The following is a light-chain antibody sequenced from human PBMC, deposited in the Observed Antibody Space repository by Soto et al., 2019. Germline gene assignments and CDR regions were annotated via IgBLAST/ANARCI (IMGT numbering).Light chain of an antibody. Sequence: DIVMTQSPDSLAVSLGERATINCKSSQSVLYSSNNKNHLAWYQQKPGQPPKVVIYWASTRESGVPDRFSGSGSGTDFTLTISSLQAEDVAVYYCQQSRSPPLTFGGGTKVEIK. J-gene: IGKJ4*01. CDR2: WAS. V-gene: IGKV4-1*01. CDR3: QQSRSPPLT. CDR1: QSVLYSSNNKNH.